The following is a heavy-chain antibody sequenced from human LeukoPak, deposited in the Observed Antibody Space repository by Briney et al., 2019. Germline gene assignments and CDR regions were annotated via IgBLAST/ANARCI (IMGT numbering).Heavy chain of an antibody. D-gene: IGHD5-18*01. J-gene: IGHJ5*02. CDR1: GYTFTGYY. V-gene: IGHV1-2*02. CDR3: ARDPQRIQLWLHWFDP. Sequence: ASVKVSCKASGYTFTGYYMHWVRQAPGQGLERMGWINPNSGGTNYAQKFQGRVTMTTDTSTSTAYMELRSLRSDDTAVYYCARDPQRIQLWLHWFDPWGQGTLATVSS. CDR2: INPNSGGT.